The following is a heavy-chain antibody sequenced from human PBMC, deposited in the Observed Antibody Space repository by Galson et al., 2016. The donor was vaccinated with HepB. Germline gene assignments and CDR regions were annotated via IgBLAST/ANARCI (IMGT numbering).Heavy chain of an antibody. J-gene: IGHJ4*02. CDR1: GYSFTSYW. CDR3: ARHAATVTTYDYYFDY. CDR2: IYPGDSDT. V-gene: IGHV5-51*01. D-gene: IGHD4-17*01. Sequence: QSGAEVKKPGESLKISCKGSGYSFTSYWIGWVRQMPGKGLEWLGIIYPGDSDTRYSPSFQGQVTISADKSISTAYLQWSSLKASDTAMYYCARHAATVTTYDYYFDYWGQGTLVTVSS.